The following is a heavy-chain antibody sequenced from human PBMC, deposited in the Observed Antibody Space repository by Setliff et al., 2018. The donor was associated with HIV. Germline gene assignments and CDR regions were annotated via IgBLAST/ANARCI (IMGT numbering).Heavy chain of an antibody. CDR1: GYSFNNYW. D-gene: IGHD6-19*01. Sequence: PGESLKISCKGSGYSFNNYWIGWVRQMPGKGLEWMGTIYPGDSDTRYSPSFQGQVTISADKSISTAYLQWSSLKASDTAMYYCARVPSQRVESSGWYIWFDPWGQGTLVTVSS. CDR2: IYPGDSDT. CDR3: ARVPSQRVESSGWYIWFDP. J-gene: IGHJ5*02. V-gene: IGHV5-51*01.